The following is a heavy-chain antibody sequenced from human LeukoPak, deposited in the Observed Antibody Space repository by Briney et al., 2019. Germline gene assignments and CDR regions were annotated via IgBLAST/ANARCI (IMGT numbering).Heavy chain of an antibody. J-gene: IGHJ4*02. V-gene: IGHV4-4*07. D-gene: IGHD6-13*01. CDR2: IYTSGST. Sequence: SETLSLTCTVSGGSISSYYWSWIRQPAGKGLEWIGRIYTSGSTNYNPSLKGRVTMSVDTSKNQFSLKLSSVTAADMAVYYCARDRLFAAASPFDYWGQGTLVTVSS. CDR3: ARDRLFAAASPFDY. CDR1: GGSISSYY.